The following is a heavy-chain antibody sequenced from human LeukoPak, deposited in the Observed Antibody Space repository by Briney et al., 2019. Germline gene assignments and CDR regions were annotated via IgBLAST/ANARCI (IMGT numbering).Heavy chain of an antibody. CDR2: ISYDGSNK. CDR3: ARDQGIIVGATAPYYYYGMDV. V-gene: IGHV3-30-3*01. D-gene: IGHD1-26*01. J-gene: IGHJ6*02. Sequence: GGSLRLSCAASGFTFSSYAMHWVRQAPGKGLEWVAVISYDGSNKYYADPVKGRFTISRDNSKNTLYLQMNSLRAEDTAVYYCARDQGIIVGATAPYYYYGMDVWGQGTTVTVSS. CDR1: GFTFSSYA.